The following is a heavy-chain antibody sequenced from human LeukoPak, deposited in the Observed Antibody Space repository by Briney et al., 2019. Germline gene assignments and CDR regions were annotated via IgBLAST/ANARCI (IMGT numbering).Heavy chain of an antibody. D-gene: IGHD6-19*01. CDR1: GGTFISYA. CDR2: MIPILGIA. Sequence: ASVKVSCKASGGTFISYAISWVRQAPGQGLEWMGRMIPILGIANYAQKFQGRVTITADKSTSTAYMELSSLRSEDTAVYYCARDLGQWLAAYYFDYWGQGTLVTVSS. J-gene: IGHJ4*02. V-gene: IGHV1-69*04. CDR3: ARDLGQWLAAYYFDY.